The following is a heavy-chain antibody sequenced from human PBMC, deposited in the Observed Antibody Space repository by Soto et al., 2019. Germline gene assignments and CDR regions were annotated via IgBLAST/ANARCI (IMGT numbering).Heavy chain of an antibody. Sequence: QVQLQQWGAGLLKPSETLSLTCAVYGGSFSGYYWSWIRQPPGKGLEWIGEINHSGSTNYNPSLKSRVTISVDTSKNQFSLKLSSVTAADTAVYYCARAVNHYFYYYMDVWGKGTTVTVSS. V-gene: IGHV4-34*01. CDR3: ARAVNHYFYYYMDV. CDR2: INHSGST. CDR1: GGSFSGYY. J-gene: IGHJ6*03.